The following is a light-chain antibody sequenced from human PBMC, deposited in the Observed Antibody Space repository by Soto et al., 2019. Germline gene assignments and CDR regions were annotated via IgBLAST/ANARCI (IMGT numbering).Light chain of an antibody. Sequence: VQMTQSPASLSSTVEDTVTITCQASRDISHYLNWYQQKPGKALKLLIYDASNLHPGVPSRFRGSGSGTEFSFNITSLQPEDVAPYNCQQYDDLPITFGQGTRLEI. CDR2: DAS. V-gene: IGKV1-33*01. J-gene: IGKJ5*01. CDR1: RDISHY. CDR3: QQYDDLPIT.